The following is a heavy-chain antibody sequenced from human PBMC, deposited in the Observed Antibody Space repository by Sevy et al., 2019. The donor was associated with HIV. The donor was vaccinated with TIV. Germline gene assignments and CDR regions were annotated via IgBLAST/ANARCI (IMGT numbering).Heavy chain of an antibody. CDR3: TRALATADTPEYYFDY. CDR1: GFTFGDYA. V-gene: IGHV3-49*03. CDR2: IRRNSHEPYGGTT. Sequence: GGSLRLSCTSSGFTFGDYAMSWFRQAPGKGLEWVAFIRRNSHEPYGGTTEYAASLKGRFTISRDDSKRIAYLQRNSLKTEDTAVDYCTRALATADTPEYYFDYWGQGILVTVSS. D-gene: IGHD5-12*01. J-gene: IGHJ4*02.